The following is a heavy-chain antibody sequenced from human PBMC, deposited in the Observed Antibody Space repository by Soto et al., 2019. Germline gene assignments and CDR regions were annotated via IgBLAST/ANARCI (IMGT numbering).Heavy chain of an antibody. CDR1: GFSLSTRDVG. CDR2: IYWDDYK. CDR3: AQKGRGYFDY. J-gene: IGHJ4*02. V-gene: IGHV2-5*02. D-gene: IGHD3-10*01. Sequence: QITLKESGPTLVKPTQTLTLTCTFSGFSLSTRDVGVGWIRQPPGKALEWLTLIYWDDYKHYSPSLETRLAITKDTSKNQVVLTMTNMDPVDTATYYCAQKGRGYFDYWGQGKLVTVSS.